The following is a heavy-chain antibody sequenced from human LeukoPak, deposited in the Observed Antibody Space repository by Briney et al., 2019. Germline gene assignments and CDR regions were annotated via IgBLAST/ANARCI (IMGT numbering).Heavy chain of an antibody. CDR1: GYTFTSYY. CDR2: INPSGGST. Sequence: ASVKVSCKASGYTFTSYYMHWVRQAPGQGLEWMGIINPSGGSTSCAQKFQGRVTMTRDTSTGTVYMELSSLRSEDTAVYYCARERRVDIVATTDAFDIWGQGTMVTVSS. J-gene: IGHJ3*02. CDR3: ARERRVDIVATTDAFDI. V-gene: IGHV1-46*01. D-gene: IGHD5-12*01.